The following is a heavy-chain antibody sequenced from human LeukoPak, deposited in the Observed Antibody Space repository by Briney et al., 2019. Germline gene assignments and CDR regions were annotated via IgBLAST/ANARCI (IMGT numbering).Heavy chain of an antibody. Sequence: ASVKVSCKASGFSFPTYGISWVRQAPGQGLEWMGWITAYNGNTNYAQKFQGRITMTTDTSTSTAYMELGSLRSDDTAVYYCARAGATLTTHFDYWGQGTLLTVSS. CDR2: ITAYNGNT. CDR1: GFSFPTYG. CDR3: ARAGATLTTHFDY. V-gene: IGHV1-18*01. D-gene: IGHD4-11*01. J-gene: IGHJ4*02.